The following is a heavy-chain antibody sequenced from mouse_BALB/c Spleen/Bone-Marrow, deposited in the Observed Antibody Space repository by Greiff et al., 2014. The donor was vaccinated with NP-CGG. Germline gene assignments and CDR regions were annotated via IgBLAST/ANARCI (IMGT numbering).Heavy chain of an antibody. CDR3: TRSRAYFRDWFAY. J-gene: IGHJ3*01. CDR2: IDPYYGTT. D-gene: IGHD2-14*01. V-gene: IGHV1-39*01. Sequence: EVQLVESGPELEKPGASVKISCKASGHSFTGYNMNWVKQSHGQSLEWIGNIDPYYGTTTFNQKFKDKATLTVDKSSSTAYMQLKSLTSEDSAVYYCTRSRAYFRDWFAYWGQGTLVTVSA. CDR1: GHSFTGYN.